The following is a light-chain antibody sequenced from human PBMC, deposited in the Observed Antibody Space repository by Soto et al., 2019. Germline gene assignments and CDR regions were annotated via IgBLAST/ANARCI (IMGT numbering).Light chain of an antibody. CDR2: RNN. V-gene: IGLV1-47*01. J-gene: IGLJ2*01. Sequence: QSVLTQPPSASGTPGQRVTISCSVSRSNSGSNYVYWYQQLPGTAPKLLIYRNNQRPSGVPDRFSGSKSGTSASLAISGLRSEDESDYYCAALDDSLRGVFGGGTKVTVL. CDR1: RSNSGSNY. CDR3: AALDDSLRGV.